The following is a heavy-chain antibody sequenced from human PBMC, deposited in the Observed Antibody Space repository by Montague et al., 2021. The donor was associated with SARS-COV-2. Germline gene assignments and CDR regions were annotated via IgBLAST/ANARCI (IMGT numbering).Heavy chain of an antibody. D-gene: IGHD5-24*01. Sequence: TLSLTCTVSGGSISSGGYYWSWIRQHPGKGLEWIGYIYYSRSTYYNPSLKSRVTISVDTSKNQFSLKLNSVTAADTAVYYCARVSVEMATMGVYYYYGMDVWGQGTTVTVSS. CDR2: IYYSRST. CDR3: ARVSVEMATMGVYYYYGMDV. J-gene: IGHJ6*02. V-gene: IGHV4-31*03. CDR1: GGSISSGGYY.